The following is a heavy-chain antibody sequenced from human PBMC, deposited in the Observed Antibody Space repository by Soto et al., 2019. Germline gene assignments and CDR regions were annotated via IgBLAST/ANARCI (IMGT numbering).Heavy chain of an antibody. J-gene: IGHJ3*02. CDR2: INPATGAA. CDR3: ARGGGVGVAGSAAFDM. CDR1: GYPVTAYY. Sequence: QLHLVQSGAVVKKPGASVTVSCSASGYPVTAYYMHWVRQAPGRGLEWMGGINPATGAAKYTQTFQGRATTTRGSSTSTVLMERSVLTAEDTVDFCGARGGGVGVAGSAAFDMWGQGTLVTVSS. V-gene: IGHV1-2*05. D-gene: IGHD3-3*01.